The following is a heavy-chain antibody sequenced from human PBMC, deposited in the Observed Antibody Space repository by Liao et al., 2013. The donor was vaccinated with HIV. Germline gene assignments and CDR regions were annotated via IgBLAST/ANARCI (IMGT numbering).Heavy chain of an antibody. Sequence: QVHLQESGPGLVKPSETLSLTCTVSGGSISHYYWSWLRQSAGKGLEWIGRIHPTGNTNYNPSLRSRVSISVDSSTNRFSLLLTSVTAADTAIYYCTRELGGLALDWGQGSLVAVSA. CDR2: IHPTGNT. CDR1: GGSISHYY. CDR3: TRELGGLALD. J-gene: IGHJ4*02. V-gene: IGHV4-4*07. D-gene: IGHD3-3*01.